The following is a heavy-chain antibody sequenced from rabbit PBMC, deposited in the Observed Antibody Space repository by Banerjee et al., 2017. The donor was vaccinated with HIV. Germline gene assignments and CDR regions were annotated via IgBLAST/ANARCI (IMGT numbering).Heavy chain of an antibody. V-gene: IGHV1S45*01. CDR3: ARSPLNL. CDR1: GFSFSSGYD. D-gene: IGHD5-1*01. J-gene: IGHJ4*01. Sequence: QEQLVESGGGLVTLGGSLTLTCTASGFSFSSGYDMCWVRQAPGKGPEWIACIDAGSSGSTYYAYWAKGRFTISKTSSTTVTLQMTSLTAADTATYFCARSPLNLWGQGTLVTVS. CDR2: IDAGSSGST.